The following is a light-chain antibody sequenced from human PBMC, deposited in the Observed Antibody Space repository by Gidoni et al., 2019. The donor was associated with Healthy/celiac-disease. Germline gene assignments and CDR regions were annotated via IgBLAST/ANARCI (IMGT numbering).Light chain of an antibody. CDR1: QSISSY. CDR3: QQSYSTPWT. CDR2: AAS. V-gene: IGKV1-39*01. J-gene: IGKJ1*01. Sequence: EIQMTQSPSSLSASVGDRVTITCRASQSISSYLNWYQQKPGKAPKLLIYAASSLQSGVPSRFSGSGSGTDFTLTISSLQPEDFATYYGQQSYSTPWTFGQSTKVEIK.